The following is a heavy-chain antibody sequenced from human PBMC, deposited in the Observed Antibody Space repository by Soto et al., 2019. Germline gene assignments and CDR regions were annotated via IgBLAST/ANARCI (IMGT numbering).Heavy chain of an antibody. Sequence: TLSLTCTVSGGSISSYYWSWIRQPPGKGLEWIGYIYYSGSTNYNPSLKSRVTISVDTSKNQFSLKLSSVTAADTAVYYCARDKGDGYYYYYMDVWGKGTTVTVSS. J-gene: IGHJ6*03. CDR2: IYYSGST. CDR3: ARDKGDGYYYYYMDV. D-gene: IGHD3-16*01. V-gene: IGHV4-59*01. CDR1: GGSISSYY.